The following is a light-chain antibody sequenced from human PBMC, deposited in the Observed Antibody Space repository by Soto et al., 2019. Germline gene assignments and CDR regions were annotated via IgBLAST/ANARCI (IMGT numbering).Light chain of an antibody. CDR1: QSVGNY. J-gene: IGKJ4*01. Sequence: EIVLTQSPATLSLSPGERATLSCRASQSVGNYLAWYQRKPYQAPRLLLYEASNSAAGIPARFSGSGSGTDFTLTISSLEPEDFAVEYWQHRSYFVTFGGGTAVVIK. V-gene: IGKV3-11*01. CDR3: QHRSYFVT. CDR2: EAS.